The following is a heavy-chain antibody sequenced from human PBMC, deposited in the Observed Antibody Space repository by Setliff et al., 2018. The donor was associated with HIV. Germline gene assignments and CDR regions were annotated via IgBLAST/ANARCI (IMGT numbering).Heavy chain of an antibody. CDR1: GYTFSSYG. CDR2: ISAYNGNT. D-gene: IGHD3-3*01. J-gene: IGHJ3*02. V-gene: IGHV1-18*01. Sequence: ASVKVSCKASGYTFSSYGISWVRQAPGQGVEWMGWISAYNGNTNYAQKLQGRVTMTTDTSTSAAYMELRSLRSDDTAVYYCARGYYNFWSGYYDSRFPNPIDAFDIWGQGTMVTVSS. CDR3: ARGYYNFWSGYYDSRFPNPIDAFDI.